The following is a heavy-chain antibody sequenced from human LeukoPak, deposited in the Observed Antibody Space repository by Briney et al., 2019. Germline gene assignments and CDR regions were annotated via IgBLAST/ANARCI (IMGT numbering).Heavy chain of an antibody. CDR2: IIPILGIA. J-gene: IGHJ4*02. CDR3: AVRYYYGAGSYTDYVDY. V-gene: IGHV1-69*04. CDR1: GGTFSSYA. Sequence: SVKVSCKASGGTFSSYAISWVRQAPGQGLEWMGRIIPILGIANYAQKFQGRVTITADKSTSTASMELSSLRSEDTAVYYCAVRYYYGAGSYTDYVDYWGQGTLVTVSS. D-gene: IGHD3-10*01.